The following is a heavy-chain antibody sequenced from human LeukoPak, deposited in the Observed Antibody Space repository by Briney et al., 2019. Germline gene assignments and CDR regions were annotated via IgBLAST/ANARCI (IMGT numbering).Heavy chain of an antibody. V-gene: IGHV3-7*01. CDR3: ARVSGDGESSYRALDI. CDR2: MKQDGSEI. D-gene: IGHD1-26*01. Sequence: PGGSLRLSCAASRFTFSNYWMSWVRQAPGKGLEWVANMKQDGSEINYVDSVKGRFTISRGNAKNSLYLQMNSLRVEDTAVYYCARVSGDGESSYRALDIWGQGTMVTVSS. J-gene: IGHJ3*02. CDR1: RFTFSNYW.